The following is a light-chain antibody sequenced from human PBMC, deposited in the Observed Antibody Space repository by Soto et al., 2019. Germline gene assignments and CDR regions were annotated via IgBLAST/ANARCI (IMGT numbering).Light chain of an antibody. Sequence: EIVLTQSPGTLSLSPGERATLSCRASQSVSTNYLAWYQRKPGQAPRLLIYGASSRATDIPRRFSGSGSGTDFSLTIARLEPEDCAVYYCQQYGSSPPNFGQGTKVEVE. V-gene: IGKV3-20*01. CDR3: QQYGSSPPN. CDR1: QSVSTNY. CDR2: GAS. J-gene: IGKJ1*01.